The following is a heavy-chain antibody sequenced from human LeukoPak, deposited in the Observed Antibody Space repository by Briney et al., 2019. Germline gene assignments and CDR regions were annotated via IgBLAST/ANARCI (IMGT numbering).Heavy chain of an antibody. Sequence: PGGSLRLSCSASGFTVSSNYMSWVRQAPGKGLEWVSVIYSGGSTYYADSVKGRFTISRDNSKNTLYLQMNSLRAEDTAVYYCASLLYSGYFPVYWGQGTLVTVSS. CDR1: GFTVSSNY. CDR2: IYSGGST. V-gene: IGHV3-53*01. CDR3: ASLLYSGYFPVY. D-gene: IGHD5-12*01. J-gene: IGHJ4*02.